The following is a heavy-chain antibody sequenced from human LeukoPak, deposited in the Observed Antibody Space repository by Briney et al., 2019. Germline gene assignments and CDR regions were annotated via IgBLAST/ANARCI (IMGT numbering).Heavy chain of an antibody. Sequence: ASVKVSCKASGYTSTSYGISWVRQAPGQGLEWMGWISAYNGNTNYAQKLQGRVTMTTDTSTSTAYMELRSLRSDDTAVYYCARDPRGYCSSTSCYGYYGMDVWGQGTTVTVSS. CDR2: ISAYNGNT. CDR1: GYTSTSYG. D-gene: IGHD2-2*01. V-gene: IGHV1-18*01. CDR3: ARDPRGYCSSTSCYGYYGMDV. J-gene: IGHJ6*02.